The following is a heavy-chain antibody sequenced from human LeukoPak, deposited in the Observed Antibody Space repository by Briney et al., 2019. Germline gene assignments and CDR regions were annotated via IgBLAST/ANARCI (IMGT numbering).Heavy chain of an antibody. CDR2: INPNSGGT. J-gene: IGHJ4*02. Sequence: ASVKVSCKASGYTFTGYYMHWVRQTPGQGLEWMGWINPNSGGTNYAQKFQGRVTMTRDTSISTAYMELSRLRSDDTAVYYCAREPEGYSSGWWAYWGQGTLVTVSS. CDR3: AREPEGYSSGWWAY. V-gene: IGHV1-2*02. D-gene: IGHD6-19*01. CDR1: GYTFTGYY.